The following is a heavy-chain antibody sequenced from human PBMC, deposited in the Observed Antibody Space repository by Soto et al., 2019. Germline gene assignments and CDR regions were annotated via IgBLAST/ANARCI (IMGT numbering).Heavy chain of an antibody. CDR1: GFTFSSYA. J-gene: IGHJ6*03. D-gene: IGHD3-9*01. Sequence: GGSLRLSCAASGFTFSSYAMSWVRQAPGKGLEWVSAISGSGGSTYYADSVKGRFTISRDNSKNTLYLQMNSLRAEDTAVYYYAKATRYYDILADHDPEDYYYYVDVWGKGTTVTDSS. CDR2: ISGSGGST. V-gene: IGHV3-23*01. CDR3: AKATRYYDILADHDPEDYYYYVDV.